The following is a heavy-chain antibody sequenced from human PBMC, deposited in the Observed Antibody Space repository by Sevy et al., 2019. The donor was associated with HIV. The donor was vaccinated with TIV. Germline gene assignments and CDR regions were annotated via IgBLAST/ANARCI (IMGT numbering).Heavy chain of an antibody. V-gene: IGHV3-30*02. D-gene: IGHD3-22*01. J-gene: IGHJ3*01. CDR1: GFTFSSYG. Sequence: GGSLRLSCAASGFTFSSYGMHWVRQAPGKGLEWVAFIRYDGSNKYYADSVKGRFTISRDDSKNTLYLQMNSLRAEDTAVYYGAKDVPLLSDSPGALSWGQGTMVTVSS. CDR2: IRYDGSNK. CDR3: AKDVPLLSDSPGALS.